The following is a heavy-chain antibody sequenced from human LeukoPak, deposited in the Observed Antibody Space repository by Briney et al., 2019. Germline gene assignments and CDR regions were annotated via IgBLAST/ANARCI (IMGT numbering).Heavy chain of an antibody. CDR3: ARALVMATIIGYFDY. D-gene: IGHD5-24*01. J-gene: IGHJ4*02. Sequence: ASVKVSCKASGGTFSSNAISWVRQAPGQGLEWMGGIIPIFGTANYAQKFQGRDTITADESTSTAYMELSSLRSEDTAVYYCARALVMATIIGYFDYWGQGTLVTVSS. CDR2: IIPIFGTA. CDR1: GGTFSSNA. V-gene: IGHV1-69*13.